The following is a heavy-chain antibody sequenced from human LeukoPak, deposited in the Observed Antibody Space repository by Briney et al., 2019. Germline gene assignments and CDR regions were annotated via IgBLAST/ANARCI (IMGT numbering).Heavy chain of an antibody. V-gene: IGHV3-7*01. CDR1: GFTFSGYS. J-gene: IGHJ6*02. CDR2: IKQDGSEK. Sequence: QSGGSLRLSCAASGFTFSGYSLTWVRQAPGRGLEWVASIKQDGSEKSYVDSVKGRFTISRDNAKNSLYLQVNSLAAEDTAVYYCASGGGSGTYIPYYYYVMDVWGQGTTVTVSS. D-gene: IGHD3-10*01. CDR3: ASGGGSGTYIPYYYYVMDV.